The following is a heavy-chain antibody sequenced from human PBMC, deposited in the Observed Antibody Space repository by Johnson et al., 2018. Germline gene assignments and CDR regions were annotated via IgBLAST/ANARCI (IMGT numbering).Heavy chain of an antibody. CDR2: INSDGRDI. V-gene: IGHV3-74*01. CDR1: EFIFDSYV. Sequence: VQLVESLRLSCVASEFIFDSYVMIWVRQVPGKGLEWVSRINSDGRDITYADSVKGRFTISSDNSKNTLYLQMNSLKAEATAVYHCARVNGSFPDGSVYAYSGLDFWGQGTKVTVSS. J-gene: IGHJ3*01. CDR3: ARVNGSFPDGSVYAYSGLDF. D-gene: IGHD3-22*01.